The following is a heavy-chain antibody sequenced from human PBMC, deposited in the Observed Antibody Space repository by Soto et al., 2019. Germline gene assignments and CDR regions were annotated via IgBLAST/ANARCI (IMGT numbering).Heavy chain of an antibody. CDR2: IYSSGIT. CDR3: ARYKSNYYYGMDV. J-gene: IGHJ6*02. D-gene: IGHD1-20*01. CDR1: GASIRSSAY. V-gene: IGHV4-39*07. Sequence: SETLSLTCTVSGASIRSSAYWGWIRQPPGKGLEWIGNIYSSGITYYNPSLKSRVTISADTSKNQFSLKLSSVTAADTAVYYCARYKSNYYYGMDVWGQGTTVTVSS.